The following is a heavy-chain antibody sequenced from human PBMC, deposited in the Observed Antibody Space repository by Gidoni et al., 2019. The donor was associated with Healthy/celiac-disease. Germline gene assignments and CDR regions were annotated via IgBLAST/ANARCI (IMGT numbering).Heavy chain of an antibody. CDR3: ARDPAMITFGGGMDY. D-gene: IGHD3-16*01. J-gene: IGHJ4*02. CDR2: IYYSGST. V-gene: IGHV4-39*07. CDR1: GGSISSSSYY. Sequence: QLQLQESGPGLVTPSAPLSLTCTVSGGSISSSSYYWGWIRQPPGKGLEWIGSIYYSGSTYYNPSLKSRVTISVDTSKNQFSLKLSSVTAADTAVYYCARDPAMITFGGGMDYWGQGTLVTVSS.